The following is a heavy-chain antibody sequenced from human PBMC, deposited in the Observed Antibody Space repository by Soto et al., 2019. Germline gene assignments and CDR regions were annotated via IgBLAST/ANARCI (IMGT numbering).Heavy chain of an antibody. Sequence: SETLSLTCTVSGGSISSSNWWSWVRQPPGKGLEWIGEIYHSGSTNYNPSLKSRVTISVDKSKNQFSLKLNSMTAADTAVYYCARHNYGSGSTYFDYWGQGTLVTVS. J-gene: IGHJ4*02. CDR2: IYHSGST. CDR3: ARHNYGSGSTYFDY. D-gene: IGHD3-10*01. CDR1: GGSISSSNW. V-gene: IGHV4-4*02.